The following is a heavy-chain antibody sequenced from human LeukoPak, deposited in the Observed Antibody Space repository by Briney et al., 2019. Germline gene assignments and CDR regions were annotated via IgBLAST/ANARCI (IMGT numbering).Heavy chain of an antibody. J-gene: IGHJ4*02. D-gene: IGHD3-3*01. CDR2: IYSGGST. CDR1: GFTVSSSY. Sequence: GGSLRLSCAASGFTVSSSYMTWVRQAPGEGMEWVSVIYSGGSTYYADSVKGRFTISRDNSKNTLYLQMNSLRAEDTAVYYCARNPYYYDFWRGYYHYFDYWGQGTLVTVSS. V-gene: IGHV3-53*01. CDR3: ARNPYYYDFWRGYYHYFDY.